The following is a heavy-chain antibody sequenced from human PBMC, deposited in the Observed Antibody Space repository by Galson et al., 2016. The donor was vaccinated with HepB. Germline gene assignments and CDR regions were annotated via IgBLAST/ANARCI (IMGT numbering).Heavy chain of an antibody. CDR1: GYTFSSRY. J-gene: IGHJ5*02. CDR3: ARGGLLGIAVAGTWFDP. CDR2: INPSGGST. D-gene: IGHD6-19*01. Sequence: SVKVSCKASGYTFSSRYIHWVRQAPGQGLEWMGIINPSGGSTKYALKLQGRVTMTRDTSTSTVYMELSSLRSGDTAVYYCARGGLLGIAVAGTWFDPWGQGTLVTVSS. V-gene: IGHV1-46*04.